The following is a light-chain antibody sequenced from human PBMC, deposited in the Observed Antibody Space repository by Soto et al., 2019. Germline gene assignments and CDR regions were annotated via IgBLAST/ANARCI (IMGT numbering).Light chain of an antibody. J-gene: IGKJ2*01. CDR1: QSISNY. Sequence: DIQLTQSPSSLSASVGDSVTITCRASQSISNYLNWYQRKPGKAPKLLIYAASSLQSGVPSGFSGSGSGTEFTLTISSLQPQDFATYYCQQSYSLPRTFGQGTKLEIK. CDR3: QQSYSLPRT. CDR2: AAS. V-gene: IGKV1-39*01.